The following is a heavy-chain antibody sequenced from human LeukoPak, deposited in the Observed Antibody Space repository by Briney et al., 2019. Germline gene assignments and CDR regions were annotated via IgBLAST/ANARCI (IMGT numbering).Heavy chain of an antibody. V-gene: IGHV3-48*01. CDR3: AGYGFYPY. Sequence: PGGSLRLSCAASGFTVSTYDMHWVRQAPGEGPEWIAYFGISGTIYYADSVRGRFTISRDSAKNSLRLEMNSLRVDDTAIYYCAGYGFYPYWGQGTPVTVSS. J-gene: IGHJ4*02. D-gene: IGHD5-18*01. CDR1: GFTVSTYD. CDR2: FGISGTI.